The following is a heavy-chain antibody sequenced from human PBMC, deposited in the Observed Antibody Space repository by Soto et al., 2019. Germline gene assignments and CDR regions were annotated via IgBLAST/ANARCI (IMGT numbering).Heavy chain of an antibody. Sequence: QVQLVQSGAEVKKLGASVKVSCKASGYTFSSYGISWVRQAPGQGLEWVGWFSAYNGYTNYAQKFQGRVTMTTDTSPSTGYMELRRLTSDDTAVYYCARDRKYCSGPSCYDFYTYYGMDVWGQGTTVTVSS. V-gene: IGHV1-18*01. D-gene: IGHD2-2*01. CDR2: FSAYNGYT. CDR1: GYTFSSYG. CDR3: ARDRKYCSGPSCYDFYTYYGMDV. J-gene: IGHJ6*02.